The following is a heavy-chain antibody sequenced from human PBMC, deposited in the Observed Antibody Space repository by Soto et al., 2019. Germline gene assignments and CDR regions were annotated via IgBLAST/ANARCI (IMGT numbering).Heavy chain of an antibody. CDR2: ISYDGSNK. CDR3: AKDYIQVPAAHGLDY. V-gene: IGHV3-30*18. D-gene: IGHD2-2*01. Sequence: GGSLRLSCAASGFTFSSYGMHWVRQAPGKGLEWVAVISYDGSNKYYADSVKGRFTISRDNSKNTLYLQMNSLRAEDTAVYYCAKDYIQVPAAHGLDYWGQGTLVTVSS. CDR1: GFTFSSYG. J-gene: IGHJ4*02.